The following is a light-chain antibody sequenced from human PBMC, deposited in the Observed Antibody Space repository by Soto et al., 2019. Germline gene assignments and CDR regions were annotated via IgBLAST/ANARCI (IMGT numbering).Light chain of an antibody. CDR2: AAS. J-gene: IGKJ1*01. CDR3: QQFSSYST. V-gene: IGKV1-5*01. Sequence: DIQMTQSPSTLSASVGDRVTITCRASQSIDNWLAWYQQKPGKAPKLLIYAASTLETGVPSRFSGSGSGTEFSLTFKSLQPDDFATYYCQQFSSYSTFGQGTKVDIK. CDR1: QSIDNW.